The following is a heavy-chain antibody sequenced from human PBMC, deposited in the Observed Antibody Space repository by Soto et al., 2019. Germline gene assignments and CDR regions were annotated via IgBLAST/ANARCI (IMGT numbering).Heavy chain of an antibody. J-gene: IGHJ4*02. D-gene: IGHD4-17*01. V-gene: IGHV1-8*02. Sequence: ASVKVSCKASGYTFTSYGISWVRQATGQGLEWMGIMNPNGGTTGYAQEFQGRVTMTRDTSTSTVYMELSSLRSEDTAIYYCAGDDAVTTSAYYFDYWGQGTLVTVSS. CDR1: GYTFTSYG. CDR2: MNPNGGTT. CDR3: AGDDAVTTSAYYFDY.